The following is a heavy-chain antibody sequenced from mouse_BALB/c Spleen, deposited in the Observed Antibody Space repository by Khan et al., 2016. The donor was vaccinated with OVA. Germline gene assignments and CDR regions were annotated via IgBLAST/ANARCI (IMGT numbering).Heavy chain of an antibody. CDR3: AKNYRYDVYFDY. J-gene: IGHJ2*01. CDR2: IYPFNDDT. D-gene: IGHD2-14*01. CDR1: GYTFTSYV. Sequence: VQLQQSGPDLVKPGASVRMSCKASGYTFTSYVMHWLRQKPGQGLEWIGYIYPFNDDTKYNEKFKGKATLTSDQSSSTAYMELSGLTSEDSAVYYCAKNYRYDVYFDYWGQGTTLTVSS. V-gene: IGHV1S136*01.